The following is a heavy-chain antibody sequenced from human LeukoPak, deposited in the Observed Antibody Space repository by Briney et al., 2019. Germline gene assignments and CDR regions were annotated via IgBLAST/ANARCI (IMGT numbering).Heavy chain of an antibody. V-gene: IGHV3-23*01. CDR3: ANWDYYDSSGYFAPQDY. D-gene: IGHD3-22*01. CDR2: ISGSGGST. Sequence: PSETLSLTCAVYGGSFSGYYWSWLRQAPGKGLEWVSAISGSGGSTYYADSVKGRFTISRDNSKNTLYLQMNSLRAEDTAVYYCANWDYYDSSGYFAPQDYWGQGTLVTVSS. CDR1: GGSFSGYY. J-gene: IGHJ4*02.